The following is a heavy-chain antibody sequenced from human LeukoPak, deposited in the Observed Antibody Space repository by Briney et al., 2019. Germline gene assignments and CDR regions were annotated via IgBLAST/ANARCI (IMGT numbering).Heavy chain of an antibody. V-gene: IGHV4-59*01. J-gene: IGHJ4*02. CDR2: IYYSGST. Sequence: SETLSLTCTVSGGSISFNYWNWVRLPPGKGLEWIGYIYYSGSTNYNPSLRSRVTISVDTSKNQVSLKLSSVTAADTAMYYCARSHDHLWGNYPDYWGQGTLVTVSS. CDR3: ARSHDHLWGNYPDY. CDR1: GGSISFNY. D-gene: IGHD3-16*02.